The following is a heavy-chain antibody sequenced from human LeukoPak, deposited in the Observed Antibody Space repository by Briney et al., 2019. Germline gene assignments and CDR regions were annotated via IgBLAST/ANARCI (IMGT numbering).Heavy chain of an antibody. D-gene: IGHD6-13*01. Sequence: GASVKVSCKASGGTFSSYAISWVRQAPGQGLEWMGRIIPIFGIANYAQKFQGRVTITADKSTSTAYMELSSLRSEDTAVYYCARGKYSSSWYYFDCWGQGTLVTVSS. V-gene: IGHV1-69*04. CDR3: ARGKYSSSWYYFDC. CDR1: GGTFSSYA. CDR2: IIPIFGIA. J-gene: IGHJ4*02.